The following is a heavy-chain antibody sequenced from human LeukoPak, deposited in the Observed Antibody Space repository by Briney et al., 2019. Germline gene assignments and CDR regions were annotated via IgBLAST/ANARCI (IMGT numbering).Heavy chain of an antibody. D-gene: IGHD4-17*01. CDR2: INGDGSET. J-gene: IGHJ4*02. CDR3: ASGSGDYGDPFDY. V-gene: IGHV3-74*01. Sequence: TGGSLRLSCSASGFTFSSHWMHWVRQAPGKGLVWVARINGDGSETNYAGSVRGRFTISRDNAKSTLYLQMNSLRAEDTAVYYCASGSGDYGDPFDYWGQGTLVTVSP. CDR1: GFTFSSHW.